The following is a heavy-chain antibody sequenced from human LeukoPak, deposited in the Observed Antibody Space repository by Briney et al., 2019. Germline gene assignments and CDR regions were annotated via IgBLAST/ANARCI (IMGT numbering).Heavy chain of an antibody. CDR1: GGSISSYY. Sequence: SETLSLTCTVSGGSISSYYWSWIRQPPGKGLEWIGYIYYSGSTNYNPSLKSRVTISVDTSKNQFSLKLSSVTAADTAVYYCARDKWSGEAFDIWGQGTMVTVFS. D-gene: IGHD3-3*01. CDR2: IYYSGST. J-gene: IGHJ3*02. CDR3: ARDKWSGEAFDI. V-gene: IGHV4-59*01.